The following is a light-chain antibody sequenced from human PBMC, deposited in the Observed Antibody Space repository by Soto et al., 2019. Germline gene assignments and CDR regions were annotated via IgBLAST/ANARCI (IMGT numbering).Light chain of an antibody. Sequence: DIQMTQSPSSLSASVGDRVTITCRASQGISNYLAWYQQKPGKVPKLLIYAASTLQSGVPSRFSGSGSGTDVTLPISSLQPEDVATYYCQKYNSASMYTFGQGTKLEIK. CDR1: QGISNY. CDR3: QKYNSASMYT. J-gene: IGKJ2*01. CDR2: AAS. V-gene: IGKV1-27*01.